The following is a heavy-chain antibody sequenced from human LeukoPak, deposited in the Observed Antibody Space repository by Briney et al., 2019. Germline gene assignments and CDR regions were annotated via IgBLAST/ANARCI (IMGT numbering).Heavy chain of an antibody. CDR1: GYNFPSYW. D-gene: IGHD3-16*01. V-gene: IGHV5-51*01. CDR3: AGVLGGGGVNYYFDY. Sequence: GESLKISCKGSGYNFPSYWIGWVRQMPGKGLEWMGIIYPGDSDTRYSPSFQGQVTISVDKSISTAYLQWSSLKASDTAMYYCAGVLGGGGVNYYFDYWGQGTLVTVSS. J-gene: IGHJ4*02. CDR2: IYPGDSDT.